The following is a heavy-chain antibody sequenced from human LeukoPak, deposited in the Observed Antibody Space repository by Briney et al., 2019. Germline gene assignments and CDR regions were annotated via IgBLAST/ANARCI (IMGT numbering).Heavy chain of an antibody. CDR3: ARPLYSNYGMDV. D-gene: IGHD4-11*01. J-gene: IGHJ6*02. CDR1: GFTFSRYW. V-gene: IGHV3-74*01. Sequence: GGSLRLSCAASGFTFSRYWMHWVRQAPGKGLVWVSRIDSDGSSTSYADSVKGRFTISRDNAKNTLYLQMNSPRAEDTAVYFCARPLYSNYGMDVWGQGTTVTVSS. CDR2: IDSDGSST.